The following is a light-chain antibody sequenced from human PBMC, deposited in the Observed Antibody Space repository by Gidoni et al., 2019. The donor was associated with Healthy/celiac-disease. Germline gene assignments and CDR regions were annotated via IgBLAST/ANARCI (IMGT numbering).Light chain of an antibody. V-gene: IGLV2-14*01. Sequence: QSALTQPVSVSGSPGQSITISCTGTSSDVGGYNYVSWYQQHPGKAPKLMIYEVSNRPSGVPDRFSGSKSGNTASLTISGLQAEDEADYYCSSYTSSSIVVFGGGTKLTVL. CDR2: EVS. J-gene: IGLJ2*01. CDR1: SSDVGGYNY. CDR3: SSYTSSSIVV.